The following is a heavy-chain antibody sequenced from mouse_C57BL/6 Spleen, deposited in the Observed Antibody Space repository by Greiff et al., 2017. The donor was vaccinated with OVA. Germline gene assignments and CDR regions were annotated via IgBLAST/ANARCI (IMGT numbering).Heavy chain of an antibody. V-gene: IGHV3-6*01. CDR2: ISYDGSN. CDR1: GYSITSGYY. CDR3: ARDSPSGSSGLAY. Sequence: EVQLQQSGPGLVKPSQSLSLTCSVTGYSITSGYYWNWIRQFPGNKLEWMGYISYDGSNNYKQSLKNRISITRDTSKNQFFLKLNSVTTEDTATYYCARDSPSGSSGLAYWGQGTLVTVSA. J-gene: IGHJ3*01. D-gene: IGHD3-2*02.